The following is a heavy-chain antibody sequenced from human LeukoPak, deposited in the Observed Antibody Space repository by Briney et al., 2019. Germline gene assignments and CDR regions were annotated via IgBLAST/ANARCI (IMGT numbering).Heavy chain of an antibody. V-gene: IGHV1-18*04. CDR3: ARVVAGTFDY. CDR1: GYTFTDYY. J-gene: IGHJ4*02. CDR2: ISAYNGNT. D-gene: IGHD6-19*01. Sequence: ASVKVSCKASGYTFTDYYMHWVRQAPGQGLEWMGWISAYNGNTNYAQKLQGRVTMTTDTSTSTAYMELRSLRSDDTAVYYCARVVAGTFDYWGQGTLVTVSS.